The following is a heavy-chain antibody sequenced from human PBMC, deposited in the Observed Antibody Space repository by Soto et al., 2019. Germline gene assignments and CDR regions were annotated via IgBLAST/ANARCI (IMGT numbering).Heavy chain of an antibody. CDR2: ISYDGTNN. Sequence: QVQLVESGGGVVQPGRSLRLSCAASGFTFDTYALHWVRQAPGKGLERVAVISYDGTNNYYADSVKGRFTISRDNSKNTLYLQMNSLRAEDTAVFYCARDSWEEGYSNYGWSFDYWGQGTLVTVSS. CDR3: ARDSWEEGYSNYGWSFDY. D-gene: IGHD4-4*01. V-gene: IGHV3-30-3*01. CDR1: GFTFDTYA. J-gene: IGHJ4*02.